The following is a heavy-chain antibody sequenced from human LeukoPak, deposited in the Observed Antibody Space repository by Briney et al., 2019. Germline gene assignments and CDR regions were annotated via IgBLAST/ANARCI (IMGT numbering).Heavy chain of an antibody. Sequence: PSETLSLTCTVSGGSISSYYWSWIRQPAGKGLEWIGRIYTSGSTNYNPSLKSRVTMSVDTSKNQFSLKLSSVTAADTAVYYCARGLWATVVPAAGYMDVWGKGTTVTVSS. CDR3: ARGLWATVVPAAGYMDV. CDR2: IYTSGST. J-gene: IGHJ6*03. D-gene: IGHD2-2*01. CDR1: GGSISSYY. V-gene: IGHV4-4*07.